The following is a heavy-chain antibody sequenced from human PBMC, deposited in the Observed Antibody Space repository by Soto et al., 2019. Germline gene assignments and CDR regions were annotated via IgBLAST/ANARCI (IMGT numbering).Heavy chain of an antibody. V-gene: IGHV1-69*01. CDR2: IIPIFGTA. D-gene: IGHD3-22*01. Sequence: QVQLVQSGAEVKKPGSSVKVSCKASGGTFSSYAISWVRQAPGQGREWMGGIIPIFGTANYAQKFQGRVTITADESTSTAYMELSSLRSEDTAVYYCARGLYYYDRSGYYFDYWGQGTLVTVSS. CDR3: ARGLYYYDRSGYYFDY. CDR1: GGTFSSYA. J-gene: IGHJ4*02.